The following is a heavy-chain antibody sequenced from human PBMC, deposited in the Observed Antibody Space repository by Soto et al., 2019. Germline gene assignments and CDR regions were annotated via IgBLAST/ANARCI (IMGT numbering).Heavy chain of an antibody. CDR3: ARVWHYYDSSGPDY. V-gene: IGHV3-33*01. D-gene: IGHD3-22*01. Sequence: GGSLRLSCAASGFTCSSYGMHWVRQAPGKGLEWVAVIWYDGSNKYYADSVKGRFTISRDNSKNTLYLQMNSLRAEDTAVYYCARVWHYYDSSGPDYWGQGTLVTVSS. CDR2: IWYDGSNK. J-gene: IGHJ4*02. CDR1: GFTCSSYG.